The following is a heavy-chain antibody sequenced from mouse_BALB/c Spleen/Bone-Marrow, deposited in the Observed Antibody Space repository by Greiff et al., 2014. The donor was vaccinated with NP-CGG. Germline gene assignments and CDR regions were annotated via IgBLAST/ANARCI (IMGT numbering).Heavy chain of an antibody. J-gene: IGHJ3*01. CDR2: IDPANGNT. V-gene: IGHV14-3*02. CDR1: GFNIKDTY. CDR3: APYYYGSSQFAY. D-gene: IGHD1-1*01. Sequence: EVHLVESGAELVKPGASVKLSCTASGFNIKDTYMHWVKQRPEQGLEWIGRIDPANGNTKYDPKFQGKATITADTSSNTAYLQLSSLTSEDTAVYYCAPYYYGSSQFAYWGQGTLVTVSA.